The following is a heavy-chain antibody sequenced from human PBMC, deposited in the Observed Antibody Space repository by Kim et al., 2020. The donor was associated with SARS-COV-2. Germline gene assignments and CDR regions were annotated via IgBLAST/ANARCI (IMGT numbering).Heavy chain of an antibody. D-gene: IGHD3-10*01. CDR2: IYHSGST. J-gene: IGHJ6*02. Sequence: SETLSLTCAVSGGSISSSNWWSWVRQPPRKVLGWIGEIYHSGSTNYNPSLKSRVTISVDKSKNQFSLQLSSVTAADTAVYYCARVRITMGRGVFHNYYGMDIWGQGTTVTVSS. V-gene: IGHV4-4*02. CDR1: GGSISSSNW. CDR3: ARVRITMGRGVFHNYYGMDI.